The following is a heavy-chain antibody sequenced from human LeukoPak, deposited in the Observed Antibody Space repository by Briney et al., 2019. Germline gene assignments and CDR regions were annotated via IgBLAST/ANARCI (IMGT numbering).Heavy chain of an antibody. CDR1: GYTFTSYA. Sequence: ASVKVSCKASGYTFTSYAMHWVRQAPGQRLEWMGWINAGNGNTKYSQKFQGRVTITRDTSASTAYMELSSLRSEDTAVYYCARDKSYFDWLFEFDYWGQGTLVTVSS. D-gene: IGHD3-9*01. CDR3: ARDKSYFDWLFEFDY. J-gene: IGHJ4*02. CDR2: INAGNGNT. V-gene: IGHV1-3*01.